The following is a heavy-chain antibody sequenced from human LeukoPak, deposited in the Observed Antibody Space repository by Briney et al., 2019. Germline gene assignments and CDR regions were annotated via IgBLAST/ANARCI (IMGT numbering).Heavy chain of an antibody. CDR3: ARDMSSGSGPYGMDV. Sequence: PGGSLRLSCAAPGFTVSSNYMSWVRQAPGKGLEWVSVIYSGGSTYYADSVKGRFTISRDNSKNTLYLQMNSLRAEDTAVYYCARDMSSGSGPYGMDVWGQGTTVTVSS. CDR2: IYSGGST. J-gene: IGHJ6*02. CDR1: GFTVSSNY. V-gene: IGHV3-66*01. D-gene: IGHD2-15*01.